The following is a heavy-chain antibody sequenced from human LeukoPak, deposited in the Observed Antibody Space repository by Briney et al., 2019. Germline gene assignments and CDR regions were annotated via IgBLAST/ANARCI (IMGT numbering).Heavy chain of an antibody. CDR1: GGTFSSYA. CDR2: ISGFTDYT. CDR3: ARVYRMLPPFDI. D-gene: IGHD2-8*01. V-gene: IGHV1-18*01. Sequence: ASVKVSCKASGGTFSSYAINWVRQAPGQGLEWMGGISGFTDYTKYAQKFQGRVTMTTDTSTSTAYMELRSLRSDDTAVYYCARVYRMLPPFDIWGHGTMVTVSS. J-gene: IGHJ3*02.